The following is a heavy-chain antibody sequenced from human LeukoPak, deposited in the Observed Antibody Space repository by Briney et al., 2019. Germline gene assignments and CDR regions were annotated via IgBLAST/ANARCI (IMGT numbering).Heavy chain of an antibody. D-gene: IGHD5-24*01. J-gene: IGHJ4*02. V-gene: IGHV4-39*01. CDR2: IYYSGST. Sequence: SETLSLTCTVSGGSISSSSYYWGWIRQPPGKGLEWIGSIYYSGSTYYNPSLKSRDTISVDTSKNQFSLKLSSVTAADTAVYYCARGETVEMATIGDFDYWGQGTLVTVSS. CDR1: GGSISSSSYY. CDR3: ARGETVEMATIGDFDY.